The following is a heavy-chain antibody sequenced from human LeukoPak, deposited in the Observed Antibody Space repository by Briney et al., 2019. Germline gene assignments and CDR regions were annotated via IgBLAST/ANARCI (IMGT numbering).Heavy chain of an antibody. CDR3: ARDPYGGNSYHY. CDR1: GGSFSGYY. V-gene: IGHV4-34*01. Sequence: PSETLSPTCAVYGGSFSGYYWSWIRQPPGKGLEWIGEINHSGSTNYNPSLKSRVTISVDTSKNQFSLKLSSVTAADTAVYYCARDPYGGNSYHYWGQGTLVTVSS. D-gene: IGHD4-23*01. J-gene: IGHJ4*02. CDR2: INHSGST.